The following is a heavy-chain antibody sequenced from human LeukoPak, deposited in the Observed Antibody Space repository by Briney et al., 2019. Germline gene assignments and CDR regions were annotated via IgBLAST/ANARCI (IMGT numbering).Heavy chain of an antibody. D-gene: IGHD3-10*01. CDR1: GYSISSGYY. Sequence: KASETLSLTCTVSGYSISSGYYWGWIRQPPGKGREWIGSIYQSGSTYYNPSLKSRVTISVDTSKNQFSLKLSSVTAADTAVYYCARPRLGKGKYNWFDPWGQGTLVTVSS. CDR3: ARPRLGKGKYNWFDP. CDR2: IYQSGST. J-gene: IGHJ5*02. V-gene: IGHV4-38-2*02.